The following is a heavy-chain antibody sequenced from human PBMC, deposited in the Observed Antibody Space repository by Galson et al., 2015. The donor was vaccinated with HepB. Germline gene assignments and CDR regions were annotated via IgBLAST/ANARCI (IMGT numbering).Heavy chain of an antibody. V-gene: IGHV1-3*01. Sequence: SVKVSCKASGYTFTNYAVHWVRQAPGQRLEWMRWITAGNGNTEYSQKFQDRVTITRDASASTAYMDLSSLTSEDTAVYYCARGSDYIDSWGQGTLVTVSS. J-gene: IGHJ4*02. CDR3: ARGSDYIDS. CDR1: GYTFTNYA. CDR2: ITAGNGNT. D-gene: IGHD6-19*01.